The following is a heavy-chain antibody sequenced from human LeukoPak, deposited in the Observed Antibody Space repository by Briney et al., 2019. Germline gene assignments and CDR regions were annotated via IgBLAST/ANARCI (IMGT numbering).Heavy chain of an antibody. V-gene: IGHV2-5*01. D-gene: IGHD2-2*01. J-gene: IGHJ3*02. Sequence: SGPTLVNPTQTLTLTCTFSGFSLSTSGVCVGWIRQPPGKALEWLALIYWNDDKRYSPSLKSRLTITKDTSKNQVVLTMTNMDPVDTATYYCAHPSGIVVVPAHDAFDIWGQGTMVTVSS. CDR2: IYWNDDK. CDR1: GFSLSTSGVC. CDR3: AHPSGIVVVPAHDAFDI.